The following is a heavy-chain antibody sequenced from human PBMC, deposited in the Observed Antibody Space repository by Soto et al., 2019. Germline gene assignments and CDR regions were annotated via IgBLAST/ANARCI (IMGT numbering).Heavy chain of an antibody. CDR3: AKDTSSFQYYMDV. Sequence: EVQILESGGGSVQPGGSLRLSCAASGFTFSNFAMSWVRHAPGKGLEWVSEITGSTGTTYYADSVRGRFIISGDNSKNIQHLHMNSLRAEDTAVYYRAKDTSSFQYYMDVWGKGTTVTGSS. CDR2: ITGSTGTT. J-gene: IGHJ6*03. V-gene: IGHV3-23*01. CDR1: GFTFSNFA. D-gene: IGHD2-2*01.